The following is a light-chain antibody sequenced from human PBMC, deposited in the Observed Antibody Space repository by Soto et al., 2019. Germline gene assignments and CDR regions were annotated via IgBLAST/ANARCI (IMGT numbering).Light chain of an antibody. CDR2: GES. CDR1: QSVSSTY. V-gene: IGKV3-20*01. J-gene: IGKJ5*01. Sequence: EIVMTKSPATLSVSPAERATLSCRASQSVSSTYLACYQQQPGQAPRLLMSGESNRATGAPDRFSGSGSGTDFTLTISRLEPEDFAVYYCQQYGSPPITFGQGTRLEIK. CDR3: QQYGSPPIT.